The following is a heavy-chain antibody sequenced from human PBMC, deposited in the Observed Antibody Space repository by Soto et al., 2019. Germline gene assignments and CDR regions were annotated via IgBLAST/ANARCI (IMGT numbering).Heavy chain of an antibody. V-gene: IGHV3-30*18. CDR2: ISYDGSNK. CDR3: AKDPSDD. J-gene: IGHJ1*01. CDR1: GFTFSSYG. Sequence: QVQLVESGGGVVQPGRSLRLSCAASGFTFSSYGMHWVRQAPGKGLEWVAVISYDGSNKYYAESVKGRFTISRDNSNNTLYLQMNSLRAEDTAVYYCAKDPSDDWGQGTLVTVSS.